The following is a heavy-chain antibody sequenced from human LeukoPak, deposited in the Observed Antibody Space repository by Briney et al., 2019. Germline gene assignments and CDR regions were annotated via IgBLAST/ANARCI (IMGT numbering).Heavy chain of an antibody. D-gene: IGHD1-20*01. J-gene: IGHJ4*02. V-gene: IGHV3-7*01. CDR1: GFTFSSYW. Sequence: GGSLRLSCAASGFTFSSYWMSWVRQAPGKGLEWVASVKQDGSEKYSVDSVRGRFTISRDNAKNSLYLQMNSLRAEDTAVYYCARDFNWNLDYWGQGTLVTVSS. CDR3: ARDFNWNLDY. CDR2: VKQDGSEK.